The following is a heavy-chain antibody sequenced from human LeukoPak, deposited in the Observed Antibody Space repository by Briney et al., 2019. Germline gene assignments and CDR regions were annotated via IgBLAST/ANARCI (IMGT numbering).Heavy chain of an antibody. CDR3: TTVGCSTTSCYIDY. Sequence: GGSLRLSCEASGFTFSHHWMSWVRQAPGKGLEWVGRIKSKTDGGTTDYAAPVKGRFTISRDDSKNTLYLQMNSLKTEDTAVYYCTTVGCSTTSCYIDYWGPGTLVTVSS. CDR1: GFTFSHHW. V-gene: IGHV3-15*01. D-gene: IGHD2-2*02. CDR2: IKSKTDGGTT. J-gene: IGHJ4*02.